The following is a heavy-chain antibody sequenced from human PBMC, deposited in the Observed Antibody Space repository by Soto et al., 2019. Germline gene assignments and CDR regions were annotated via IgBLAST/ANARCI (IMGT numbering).Heavy chain of an antibody. CDR2: IKSKSGGGAA. Sequence: GGSLRLSCAASGFTFGNTWMSWVRQAPGKGLEWVGHIKSKSGGGAADYAAPVKGRFTVSRDDSKNTLYLQMNSLKTEDTAVYYCTTLNYGVDVWGQGTTVTVSS. J-gene: IGHJ6*02. CDR3: TTLNYGVDV. V-gene: IGHV3-15*01. CDR1: GFTFGNTW.